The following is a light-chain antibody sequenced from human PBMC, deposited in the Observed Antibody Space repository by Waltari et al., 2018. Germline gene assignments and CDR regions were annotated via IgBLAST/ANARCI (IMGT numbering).Light chain of an antibody. CDR1: SSDVGSYNL. CDR2: EGS. V-gene: IGLV2-23*01. CDR3: CSYAGSSVV. J-gene: IGLJ2*01. Sequence: QSALTQPASVSGSPGQSITISCTGTSSDVGSYNLVSWYQQHPGKAPELMIYEGSKRTAGVSNGVSGSKSGKSAYLTILGFQAEDEGDYYCCSYAGSSVVFGGGTKLTVL.